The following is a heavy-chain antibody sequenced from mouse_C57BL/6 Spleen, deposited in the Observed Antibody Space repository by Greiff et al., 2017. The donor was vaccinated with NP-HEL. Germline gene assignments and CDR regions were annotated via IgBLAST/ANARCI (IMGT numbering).Heavy chain of an antibody. J-gene: IGHJ1*03. D-gene: IGHD1-2*01. Sequence: EVQLQQSGPELVKPGASVKISCKASGYTFTDYYMNWVKQSHGKSLEWIGDINPNNGGTSYNQKFKGKATLTVDKSSSTAYMELRSLTSEDSAVYYCARRPIGSWYFDVWGKGTTVTVSS. CDR2: INPNNGGT. CDR1: GYTFTDYY. V-gene: IGHV1-26*01. CDR3: ARRPIGSWYFDV.